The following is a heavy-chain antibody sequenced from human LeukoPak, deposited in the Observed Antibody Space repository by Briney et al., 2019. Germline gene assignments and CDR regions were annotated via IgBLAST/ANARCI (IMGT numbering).Heavy chain of an antibody. J-gene: IGHJ4*02. CDR3: ARTHDYGDYPTTYFDY. CDR1: GGSISSYY. Sequence: SETLSLTCTVSGGSISSYYWSWIRQPPGKGLEWIGYIYYSGSTNYNPSLKSRVTISVDTSKNQFFLKLSSATAADTAVYYCARTHDYGDYPTTYFDYWGQGTLVTVSS. V-gene: IGHV4-59*01. CDR2: IYYSGST. D-gene: IGHD4-17*01.